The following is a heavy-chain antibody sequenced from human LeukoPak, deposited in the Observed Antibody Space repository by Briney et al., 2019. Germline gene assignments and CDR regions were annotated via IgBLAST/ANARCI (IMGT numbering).Heavy chain of an antibody. CDR2: INPNSGDT. V-gene: IGHV1-2*02. CDR3: ATQRGSYLWGTDFDY. Sequence: ASAKVSCKASGYTFTGYYMHWVRQAPGQGLEWMGWINPNSGDTKYAQKFQGRVTMTRDTSISTAYMELSSLRSDDTAVYYCATQRGSYLWGTDFDYWGQGTLVTVSS. D-gene: IGHD3-16*01. J-gene: IGHJ4*02. CDR1: GYTFTGYY.